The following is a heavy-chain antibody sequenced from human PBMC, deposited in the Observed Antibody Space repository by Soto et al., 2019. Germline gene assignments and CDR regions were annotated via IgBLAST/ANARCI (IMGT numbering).Heavy chain of an antibody. CDR1: GGTFNNFA. D-gene: IGHD6-25*01. J-gene: IGHJ6*02. Sequence: QVQLVQSGAEVKKPGSSVKVSCQASGGTFNNFAFTWVRQAPGQGLEWLGGIMPVFHTTNIAQTFQDRITVTADDFTTTVYMEMTSLRYHDTAVYYCATATISPVSATLYHYGMDVWGQGTTVTVSS. V-gene: IGHV1-69*01. CDR3: ATATISPVSATLYHYGMDV. CDR2: IMPVFHTT.